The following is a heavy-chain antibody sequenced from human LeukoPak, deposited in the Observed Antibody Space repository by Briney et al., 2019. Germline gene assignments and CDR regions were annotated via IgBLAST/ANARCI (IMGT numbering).Heavy chain of an antibody. CDR3: ARGTRDDQLSFF. Sequence: ASVKVSCKASGGTFSSYAISWVRQAPGQGLEWMGGIIPIFGTANYAQKFQGRVTITADESTSTAYMELSSLRSEDTAVYYCARGTRDDQLSFFWSQGTLVTVSS. CDR1: GGTFSSYA. J-gene: IGHJ4*02. V-gene: IGHV1-69*13. CDR2: IIPIFGTA. D-gene: IGHD2-2*01.